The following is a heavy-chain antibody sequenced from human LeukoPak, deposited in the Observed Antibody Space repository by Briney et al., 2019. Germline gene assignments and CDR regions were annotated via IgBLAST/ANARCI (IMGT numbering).Heavy chain of an antibody. CDR2: IKQDGSEE. CDR3: ARAHHRVEVRGPPHY. D-gene: IGHD3-10*01. V-gene: IGHV3-7*01. Sequence: GGSLRLSCAASGFTFSSYWMHWVRQAPGKGLEWVANIKQDGSEEYYVDSVKGRFTISRDNAKNSLYLQMNSLRAEDTAVYYCARAHHRVEVRGPPHYWGQGTLVTVSS. J-gene: IGHJ4*02. CDR1: GFTFSSYW.